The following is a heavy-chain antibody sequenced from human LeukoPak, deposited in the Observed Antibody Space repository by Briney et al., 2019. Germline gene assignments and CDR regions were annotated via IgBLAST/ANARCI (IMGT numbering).Heavy chain of an antibody. V-gene: IGHV4-39*01. CDR3: ARQRSVAGTSGIDY. D-gene: IGHD6-19*01. CDR1: GGSISSSSYY. J-gene: IGHJ4*02. Sequence: PSETLSLTCTVSGGSISSSSYYWGWIRQPPGKGLEWIGSIYYSGSTYHNPSLKSRVTISVDTSKNQFSLKLSSVTAADTAVYYCARQRSVAGTSGIDYWGQGTLVTVSS. CDR2: IYYSGST.